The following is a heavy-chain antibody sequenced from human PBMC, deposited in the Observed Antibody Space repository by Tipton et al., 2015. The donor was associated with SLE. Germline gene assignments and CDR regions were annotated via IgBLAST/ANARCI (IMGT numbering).Heavy chain of an antibody. Sequence: TLSLTCTVSGGSIRGSYYYWVWIRQPPGKGPEWIGRITNNGNTYYIPSLQSRVTMSVDTSKNHFSLKLNSVTAADTAVYYCVWDLPRYYDPDPFDIWGQGTMVTVSS. V-gene: IGHV4-39*02. CDR2: ITNNGNT. CDR3: VWDLPRYYDPDPFDI. CDR1: GGSIRGSYYY. J-gene: IGHJ3*02. D-gene: IGHD3-22*01.